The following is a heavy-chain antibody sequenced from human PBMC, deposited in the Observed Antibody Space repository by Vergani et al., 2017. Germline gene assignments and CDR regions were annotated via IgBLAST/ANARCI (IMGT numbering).Heavy chain of an antibody. CDR3: ARLGYYDN. CDR1: AVSISSGGYY. V-gene: IGHV4-31*01. J-gene: IGHJ4*02. CDR2: IYYSGST. Sequence: QVQLQESGPGLVKPSQTLSLTCSVSAVSISSGGYYWSWIRQHPGKGLEWIGYIYYSGSTYYNPSLKSPVTISIDTSKNQFSLRLSSVTAADTAVYYCARLGYYDNWGQGTLVTVSS.